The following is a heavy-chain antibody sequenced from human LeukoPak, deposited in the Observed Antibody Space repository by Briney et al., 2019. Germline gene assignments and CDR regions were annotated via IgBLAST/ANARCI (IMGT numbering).Heavy chain of an antibody. Sequence: GASVKVSCKASGYTFTSYAMNWVRQAPGQGLEWMGWINTNTGNPTYAQGFTGRFVFSLDTSVSMAYLQISSLKAEDTAVYYCARDLAGHYYGSGSSFDYWGQGTLVTVSS. CDR2: INTNTGNP. J-gene: IGHJ4*02. D-gene: IGHD3-10*01. CDR1: GYTFTSYA. CDR3: ARDLAGHYYGSGSSFDY. V-gene: IGHV7-4-1*04.